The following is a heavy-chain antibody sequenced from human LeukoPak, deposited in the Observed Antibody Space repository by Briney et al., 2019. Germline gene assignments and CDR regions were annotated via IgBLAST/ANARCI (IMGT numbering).Heavy chain of an antibody. J-gene: IGHJ4*02. CDR2: IYHSGST. D-gene: IGHD3-22*01. Sequence: SETLSLTCAVSGGSISSGGYSWSWIRQPPGKGLEWIGYIYHSGSTYYNPSLKSRVTISVDRSKNQFSLKLSSVTAADTAVYYCARSKPPLYYYDSSGYFDNWGQGTLGTVSS. CDR3: ARSKPPLYYYDSSGYFDN. CDR1: GGSISSGGYS. V-gene: IGHV4-30-2*01.